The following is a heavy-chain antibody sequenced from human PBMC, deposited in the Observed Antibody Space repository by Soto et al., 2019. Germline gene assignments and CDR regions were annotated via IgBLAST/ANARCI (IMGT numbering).Heavy chain of an antibody. D-gene: IGHD4-17*01. CDR2: INAGTGST. CDR1: EYTFSRYA. V-gene: IGHV1-3*01. CDR3: ATTVTREYYYGMDV. J-gene: IGHJ6*02. Sequence: QVQLVQSGAEVKKPGASVKVSCKASEYTFSRYAMHWVRQAPGQRLEWMGWINAGTGSTRYSLRFQGRVTISRDTXATTAYMELSSLRSEDTAVYYCATTVTREYYYGMDVWGQGTTVTVSS.